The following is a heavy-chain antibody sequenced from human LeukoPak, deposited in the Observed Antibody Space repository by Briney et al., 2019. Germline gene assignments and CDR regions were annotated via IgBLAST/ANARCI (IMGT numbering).Heavy chain of an antibody. CDR3: ARADGSGSDY. CDR1: GYSISSGYR. J-gene: IGHJ4*02. CDR2: IYRSGST. D-gene: IGHD3-10*01. Sequence: SDTLSLTCVVSGYSISSGYRWASIRQPPGKGLEGIGSIYRSGSTYYNPSLKRRATLSVDTSKNKFSLELSSVTAADTAVYYCARADGSGSDYWGQGTLVTVSS. V-gene: IGHV4-38-2*01.